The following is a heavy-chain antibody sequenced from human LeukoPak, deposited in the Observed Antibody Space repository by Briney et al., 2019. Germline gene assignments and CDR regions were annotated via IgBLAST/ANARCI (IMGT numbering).Heavy chain of an antibody. V-gene: IGHV4-39*01. D-gene: IGHD3-22*01. Sequence: SETLSLTCTVSGGSISSSSYYWGWIRQPPGKGLEWIGSIYYSGSTYYSPSLKSRVTISVDTSKNQFSLKLSSVTAADTAVYYCASSPYYDSSGYYLDYWGQGTLVTVSS. CDR1: GGSISSSSYY. CDR3: ASSPYYDSSGYYLDY. CDR2: IYYSGST. J-gene: IGHJ4*02.